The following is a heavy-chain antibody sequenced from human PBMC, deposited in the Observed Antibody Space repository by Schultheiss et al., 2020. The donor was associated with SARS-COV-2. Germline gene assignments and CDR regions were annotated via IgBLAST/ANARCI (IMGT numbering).Heavy chain of an antibody. V-gene: IGHV4-61*02. CDR3: AKRIVGATFDY. CDR1: GGSITSGSYY. D-gene: IGHD1-26*01. CDR2: IYTFGST. Sequence: SETLSLTCTVSGGSITSGSYYWSWIRQPAGKGLEWIGRIYTFGSTNYSPSLKSRATISIDTSRNQFSLKLSSVTAADTAVYYCAKRIVGATFDYWGQGTLVTVSS. J-gene: IGHJ4*02.